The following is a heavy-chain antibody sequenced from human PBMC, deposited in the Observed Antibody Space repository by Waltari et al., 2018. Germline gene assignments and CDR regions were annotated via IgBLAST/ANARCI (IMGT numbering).Heavy chain of an antibody. CDR3: VREHYHLGYLDL. CDR1: GLNFEDYG. CDR2: MSWNGGSK. D-gene: IGHD2-2*01. J-gene: IGHJ2*01. Sequence: EVQLVESGGRLVRPGGSLRLSCAASGLNFEDYGMTWVRQAPGKGWGWVSGMSWNGGSKGYGDALKGRFNISRDNAKNSLYLEINNLRVDDTALYHCVREHYHLGYLDLWGRGTLVTVSS. V-gene: IGHV3-20*01.